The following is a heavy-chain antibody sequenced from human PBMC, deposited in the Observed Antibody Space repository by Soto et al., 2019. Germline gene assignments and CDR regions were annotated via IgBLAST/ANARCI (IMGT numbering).Heavy chain of an antibody. D-gene: IGHD6-6*01. CDR2: IIPILGIA. V-gene: IGHV1-69*04. J-gene: IGHJ6*03. CDR1: GGTFSSYT. Sequence: SVKVSCKASGGTFSSYTISWVRQAPGQGLEWMGRIIPILGIANYAQKFQGRVTITADKSTSTAYMELSSLRSEDTAVYYCARDEYSNYYYYYYMDVWGKGTTVTVSS. CDR3: ARDEYSNYYYYYYMDV.